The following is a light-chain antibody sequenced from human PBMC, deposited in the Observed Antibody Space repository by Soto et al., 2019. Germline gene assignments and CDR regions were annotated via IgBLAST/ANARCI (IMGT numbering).Light chain of an antibody. V-gene: IGLV2-18*01. CDR1: STDFVSYNR. Sequence: QSALAQPPSVSGSRGQSVTISGTGTSTDFVSYNRVSWYQQPPGTAPKLMIYEVSKRPSGVPDRFSGSKSGNTASLTISGLQAADEADYYCSLYTSENAYVFGTGTKV. CDR3: SLYTSENAYV. CDR2: EVS. J-gene: IGLJ1*01.